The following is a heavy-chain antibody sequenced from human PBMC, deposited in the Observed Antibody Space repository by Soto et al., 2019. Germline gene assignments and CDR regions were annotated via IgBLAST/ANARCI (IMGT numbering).Heavy chain of an antibody. CDR3: ALFDIVVVPAAIIDHDAFDI. D-gene: IGHD2-2*01. CDR1: GYTFTSYY. Sequence: GASVKVSCKASGYTFTSYYMHWVRQAPGQGLEWMGIINPSGGSTSYAQKFQGRVTMTRDTSTSTVYMELSSLRSEDTAVYYCALFDIVVVPAAIIDHDAFDIWGQGTLVPVS. V-gene: IGHV1-46*01. J-gene: IGHJ3*02. CDR2: INPSGGST.